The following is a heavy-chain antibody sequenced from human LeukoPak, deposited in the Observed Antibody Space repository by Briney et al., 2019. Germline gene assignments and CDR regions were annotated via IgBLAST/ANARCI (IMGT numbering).Heavy chain of an antibody. D-gene: IGHD6-19*01. V-gene: IGHV3-23*01. J-gene: IGHJ4*02. CDR2: ISSRGGRT. CDR1: GFTFSSYA. Sequence: LPGGSLRLSCAASGFTFSSYAMTWVRQPPGKGLEWVSGISSRGGRTYYADSVKGRFTISRDNSKNTVYLQVNSLRAEDTAVYYCAKEHYSSGWYGEVGFGYWGQGTLVNVAS. CDR3: AKEHYSSGWYGEVGFGY.